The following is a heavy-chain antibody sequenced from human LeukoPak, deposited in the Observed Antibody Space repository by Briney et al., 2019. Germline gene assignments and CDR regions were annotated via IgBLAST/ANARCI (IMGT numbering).Heavy chain of an antibody. J-gene: IGHJ4*02. CDR3: ARGGGYGSGSYYRGAIDY. Sequence: PSETLSLTCTVSGGSISSYYWSWIRQPAGKGLEWIGRIYTSGSTNYNPSLKSRVTMSVDTSKNQFSLKLSSVTAADTAVYYCARGGGYGSGSYYRGAIDYWGQGTLVTVSS. V-gene: IGHV4-4*07. CDR2: IYTSGST. CDR1: GGSISSYY. D-gene: IGHD3-10*01.